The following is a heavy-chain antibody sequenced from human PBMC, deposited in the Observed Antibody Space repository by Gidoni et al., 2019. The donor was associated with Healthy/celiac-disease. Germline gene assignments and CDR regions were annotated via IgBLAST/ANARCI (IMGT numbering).Heavy chain of an antibody. CDR1: GGSVSGYY. J-gene: IGHJ5*02. Sequence: QVQLQQWGAGLLKPSETLSLTCAVDGGSVSGYYWSWIRQPPGKGLEWIGESNHSGSTNYNPSLKSRIPISVDTSKNQFSLKLSSVTAADTAVYYCARGQGYSYVRWFDPWGQGTLVTVSS. CDR2: SNHSGST. V-gene: IGHV4-34*01. CDR3: ARGQGYSYVRWFDP. D-gene: IGHD5-18*01.